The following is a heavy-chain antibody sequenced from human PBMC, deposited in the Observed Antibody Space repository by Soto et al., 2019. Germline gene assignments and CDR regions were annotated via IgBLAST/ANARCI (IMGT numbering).Heavy chain of an antibody. D-gene: IGHD2-2*01. CDR1: GGSFSGYY. V-gene: IGHV4-34*01. CDR2: INHSGST. J-gene: IGHJ5*02. CDR3: ARGRCSSTSCYHP. Sequence: PSETLSLTCAVYGGSFSGYYWSWIRQPPGKGLEWIGEINHSGSTNYNPSLKSRVTISVDTSKNQFSLKLSSVTAADTAVYYCARGRCSSTSCYHPWGQGTLVTVSS.